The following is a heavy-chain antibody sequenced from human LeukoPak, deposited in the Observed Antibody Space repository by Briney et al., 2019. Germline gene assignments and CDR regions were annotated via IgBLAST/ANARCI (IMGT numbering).Heavy chain of an antibody. CDR2: IYHSGST. Sequence: PSETLSLTCTVSGGSFSSYYWSWIRQPPGKGLEWSGEIYHSGSTNYNPSLKSRVTISVDKSKYQFSLKLSSVTAADTAVYYCARDLRSTYDYVWGSYEGDYWGQGTLVTVSS. V-gene: IGHV4-34*01. J-gene: IGHJ4*02. CDR1: GGSFSSYY. CDR3: ARDLRSTYDYVWGSYEGDY. D-gene: IGHD3-16*01.